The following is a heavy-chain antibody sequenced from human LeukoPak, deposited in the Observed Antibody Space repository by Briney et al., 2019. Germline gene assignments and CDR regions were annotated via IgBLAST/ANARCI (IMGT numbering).Heavy chain of an antibody. Sequence: ASVKVSCKASGYTFTGYYMHWVRQAPGQGLEWMGWINPNSGGTNYAQKFQGRVTMTRDTSISTAYMELSRLRSDDTAVYYCARAAGSSHPMDVWGKGTTVTVSS. D-gene: IGHD6-13*01. CDR3: ARAAGSSHPMDV. CDR1: GYTFTGYY. V-gene: IGHV1-2*02. J-gene: IGHJ6*03. CDR2: INPNSGGT.